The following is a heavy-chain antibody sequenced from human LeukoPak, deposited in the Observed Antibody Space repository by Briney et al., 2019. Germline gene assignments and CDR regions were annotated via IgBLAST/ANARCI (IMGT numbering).Heavy chain of an antibody. V-gene: IGHV3-49*04. J-gene: IGHJ4*02. Sequence: PGGSLRLSCAASGFTFGDYAMSWVRQAPGKGLEWVGFIRSKAYGGTTEYAASVKGRFTISRGDSKSIAYLQMNSLKTEDTAVYYCTRDGIVGATTGFDYWGQGTLVTVSS. D-gene: IGHD1-26*01. CDR3: TRDGIVGATTGFDY. CDR1: GFTFGDYA. CDR2: IRSKAYGGTT.